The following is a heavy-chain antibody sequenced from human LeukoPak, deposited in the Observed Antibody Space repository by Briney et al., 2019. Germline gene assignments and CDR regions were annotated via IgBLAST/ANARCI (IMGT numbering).Heavy chain of an antibody. CDR3: ARQPPEYYDSGGYYYGYPFDC. CDR1: GGSISSGSYY. CDR2: IYTSGST. Sequence: SETLSLTCTVSGGSISSGSYYWSWIRQPAGKGLEWIGRIYTSGSTNYNPSLKSRVTISVDTSKNQFSLKLTSVTAADTAVYYCARQPPEYYDSGGYYYGYPFDCWGQGTQVTVSS. V-gene: IGHV4-61*02. D-gene: IGHD3-22*01. J-gene: IGHJ4*02.